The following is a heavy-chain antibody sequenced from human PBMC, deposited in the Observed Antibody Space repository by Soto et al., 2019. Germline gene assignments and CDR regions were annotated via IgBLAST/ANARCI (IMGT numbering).Heavy chain of an antibody. CDR2: ISGSGGST. Sequence: GGSLRLSCAASGFTFSSYAMSWVRQAPGKGLEWVSAISGSGGSTYYADSVKGRFTISRDNSKNTLYLQMNSLRAEDTAVYYCAKGLGIRLGELSLFYWGQGTLVTVSS. J-gene: IGHJ4*02. D-gene: IGHD3-16*02. CDR1: GFTFSSYA. CDR3: AKGLGIRLGELSLFY. V-gene: IGHV3-23*01.